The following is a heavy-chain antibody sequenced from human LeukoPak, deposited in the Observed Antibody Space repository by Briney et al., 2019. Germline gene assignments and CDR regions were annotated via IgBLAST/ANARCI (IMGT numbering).Heavy chain of an antibody. CDR1: GYTFTGYY. J-gene: IGHJ6*03. CDR3: ARDYSNYRSVYYYMDV. V-gene: IGHV1-2*02. Sequence: ASVKVSCKASGYTFTGYYMHWVRQAPGQGLEWMGWINPNSGGTNYAQKFQGRVTMTRDTSISTAYMELSRLRSDDTAVYYCARDYSNYRSVYYYMDVWGKGTTVTVSS. D-gene: IGHD4-11*01. CDR2: INPNSGGT.